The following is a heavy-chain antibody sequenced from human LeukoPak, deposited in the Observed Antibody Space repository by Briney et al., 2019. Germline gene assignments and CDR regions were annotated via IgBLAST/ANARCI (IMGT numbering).Heavy chain of an antibody. V-gene: IGHV3-23*01. CDR1: GFTFSSYA. J-gene: IGHJ4*02. Sequence: GGSLRLSCAASGFTFSSYAMSWVRQAPGKGLEWVSAISGPGGGTYYADSVKGRFTISRDNSKNTLYLQMNSLRVEDTAIYYCAKAPQGYNSYAPPANWGQGTLVTVSS. D-gene: IGHD2/OR15-2a*01. CDR3: AKAPQGYNSYAPPAN. CDR2: ISGPGGGT.